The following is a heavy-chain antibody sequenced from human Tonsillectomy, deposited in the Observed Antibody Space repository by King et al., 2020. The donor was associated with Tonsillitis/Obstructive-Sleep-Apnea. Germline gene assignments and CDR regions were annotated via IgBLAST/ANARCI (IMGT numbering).Heavy chain of an antibody. J-gene: IGHJ4*02. V-gene: IGHV3-11*05. CDR1: GFPFSDYY. D-gene: IGHD2-2*01. CDR2: ITSSSSYT. CDR3: ARVDCSSTSCYPNFDF. Sequence: VQLVESGGGLVKPGGSLRLSCAASGFPFSDYYMSWIRQAPGKGLEWISYITSSSSYTTYADSVKGLFTISRDNAKNSLYLQMNGLRAEDTAVYYCARVDCSSTSCYPNFDFWGQGTLVTVSS.